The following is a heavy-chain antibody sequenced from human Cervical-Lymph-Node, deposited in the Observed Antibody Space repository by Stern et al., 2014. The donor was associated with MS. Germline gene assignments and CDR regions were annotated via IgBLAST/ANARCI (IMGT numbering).Heavy chain of an antibody. Sequence: VQLVKSGAEVKKPGASVKVSCKASGYTFTSYAMHWVRQAPGQRLEWMGWINAGNGNTKYAQKFQGRVTITRDTSASTAYMELSSLRSEDTAVYYCARAYYYDSSGYYYPYYYYGMDVWGQGTTVTVSS. CDR3: ARAYYYDSSGYYYPYYYYGMDV. CDR2: INAGNGNT. V-gene: IGHV1-3*01. J-gene: IGHJ6*02. D-gene: IGHD3-22*01. CDR1: GYTFTSYA.